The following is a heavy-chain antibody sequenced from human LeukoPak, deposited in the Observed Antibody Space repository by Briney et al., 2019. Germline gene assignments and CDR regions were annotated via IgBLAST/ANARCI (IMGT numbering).Heavy chain of an antibody. J-gene: IGHJ4*02. D-gene: IGHD6-13*01. V-gene: IGHV5-51*01. Sequence: GESLKISCKGSGYSFTSYWIGWVRQMPGKGLEWMGIIYPGDSDTRYSPSFQGQVTISADKSISTAYLQWSSLKASDTAMYYCAGQQRAWGYSSSSPYYFDYWGQGTLVTVSS. CDR1: GYSFTSYW. CDR2: IYPGDSDT. CDR3: AGQQRAWGYSSSSPYYFDY.